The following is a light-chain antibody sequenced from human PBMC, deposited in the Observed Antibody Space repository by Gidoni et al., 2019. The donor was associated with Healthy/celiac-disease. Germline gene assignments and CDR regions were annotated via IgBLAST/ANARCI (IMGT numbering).Light chain of an antibody. V-gene: IGKV4-1*01. CDR1: QSVLYSYNNKNY. CDR2: WAS. Sequence: DIVMPQSPDSLAVSLGERATINCTSSQSVLYSYNNKNYLAWDQQKPGQPPKLLIYWASTRESGVPDRFSGSGSGTDITLTISSLQAEDVAVYYWQQDRAFGQGTKVEIK. J-gene: IGKJ1*01. CDR3: QQDRA.